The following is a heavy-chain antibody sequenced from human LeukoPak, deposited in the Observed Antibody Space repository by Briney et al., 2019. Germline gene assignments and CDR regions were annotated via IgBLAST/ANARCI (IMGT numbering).Heavy chain of an antibody. D-gene: IGHD1-7*01. CDR2: IWYDGSNK. J-gene: IGHJ4*02. CDR1: GFTFSSYG. Sequence: GGSLRLSCAASGFTFSSYGMHWVRQAPGEGLEGLSVIWYDGSNKYYADSVKGRFTISRDNSKNTLYLQMNSLRAEDTAVYYCAKDAFITGTTDWGQGTLVTVSS. V-gene: IGHV3-33*06. CDR3: AKDAFITGTTD.